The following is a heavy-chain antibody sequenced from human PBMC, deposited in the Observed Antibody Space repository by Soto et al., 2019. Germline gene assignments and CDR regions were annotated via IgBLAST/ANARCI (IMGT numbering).Heavy chain of an antibody. CDR2: TSGSGSST. Sequence: EVHLLESGGGLVQPGGSLRLSCAASGFIFSSFDMNWVRQAPGKGLEWVSSTSGSGSSTYYADSVKGRFTISRDNSKNTLYLQMNSLRAEDTAVYYCASTYGSGIPAFDYWGQGTPVTVSS. V-gene: IGHV3-23*01. CDR1: GFIFSSFD. D-gene: IGHD3-10*01. J-gene: IGHJ4*02. CDR3: ASTYGSGIPAFDY.